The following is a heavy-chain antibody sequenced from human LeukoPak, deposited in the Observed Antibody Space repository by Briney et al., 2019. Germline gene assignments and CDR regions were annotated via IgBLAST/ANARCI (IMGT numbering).Heavy chain of an antibody. CDR1: GGSISSSSYY. CDR2: IYYSRST. CDR3: ARDAYYDSSGYLDY. J-gene: IGHJ4*02. Sequence: SETLSLTCTVSGGSISSSSYYWGWIRQPPGKGLEWIGSIYYSRSTYYNPSLKSRATISVDTSKNQFSLKLSSVAAADTAVYYCARDAYYDSSGYLDYWGQGTLVTVSS. V-gene: IGHV4-39*07. D-gene: IGHD3-22*01.